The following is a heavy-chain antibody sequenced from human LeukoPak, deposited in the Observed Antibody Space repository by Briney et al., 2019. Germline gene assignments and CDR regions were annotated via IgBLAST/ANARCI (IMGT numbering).Heavy chain of an antibody. CDR1: EFSFSNFW. J-gene: IGHJ4*02. V-gene: IGHV3-7*01. D-gene: IGHD3-10*01. CDR2: IKDDGSAK. Sequence: GGSLRLSCVVSEFSFSNFWMSWVRQVPGKGLECVANIKDDGSAKYYVDSARGRFTVSRDNARNSLYLQMNNLRVEDTAVYYCARRGSLDIWGQGTLVTVSS. CDR3: ARRGSLDI.